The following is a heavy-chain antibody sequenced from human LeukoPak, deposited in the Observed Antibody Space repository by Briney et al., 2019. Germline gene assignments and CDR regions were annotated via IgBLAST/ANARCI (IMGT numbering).Heavy chain of an antibody. Sequence: RRESLKISCKGSGYSFSSYWIGWVRQMPGKGLEWMGIIYPRDSDTRYSPSFQGRVTISADKSISTAYLQWSSLKASDTAMYYCARHESDGDYAWGQGTLVTVSS. CDR1: GYSFSSYW. J-gene: IGHJ5*02. V-gene: IGHV5-51*01. D-gene: IGHD3-16*01. CDR2: IYPRDSDT. CDR3: ARHESDGDYA.